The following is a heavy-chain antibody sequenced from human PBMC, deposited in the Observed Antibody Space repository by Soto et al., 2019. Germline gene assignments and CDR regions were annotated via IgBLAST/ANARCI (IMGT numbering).Heavy chain of an antibody. J-gene: IGHJ4*02. CDR1: GGTFSSYA. CDR3: ARVSIAAAQPFDY. D-gene: IGHD6-13*01. V-gene: IGHV1-69*01. CDR2: IIPIFGTA. Sequence: QVQLVQSGAEVKKPGSSVKVSCKASGGTFSSYAISWVLQAPGQGLELMGGIIPIFGTANYAQKFQGRVTITADESTSTAYMELSSLRSEDTAVYYCARVSIAAAQPFDYWGQGTLVTVSS.